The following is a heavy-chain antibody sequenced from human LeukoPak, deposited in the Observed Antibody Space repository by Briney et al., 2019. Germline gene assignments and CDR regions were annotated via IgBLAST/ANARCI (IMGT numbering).Heavy chain of an antibody. CDR3: ARSGSGYLRYYFDY. D-gene: IGHD5-12*01. J-gene: IGHJ4*02. CDR1: GGSISSSSYY. V-gene: IGHV4-39*07. CDR2: MYSSGST. Sequence: SETLSLTCTVSGGSISSSSYYWGWIRQPPGKGLEWIGSMYSSGSTYYNPSLKSRVTISVDTSKNQFSLKLSSVTAVDTAVYYCARSGSGYLRYYFDYWGQGTLVTVSS.